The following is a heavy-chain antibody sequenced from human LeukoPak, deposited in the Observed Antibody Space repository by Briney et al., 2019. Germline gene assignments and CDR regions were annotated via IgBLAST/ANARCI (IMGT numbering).Heavy chain of an antibody. CDR1: GFTFSSYN. Sequence: GGSLRLSCAASGFTFSSYNMNWVRQAPGKGLEWVSSITSGSSYRFYADSVKGRFTISRDNAKNSLYLQMNSLRAEDTAVYYCARAAGEMATIRYWGQGTLVTVSS. CDR3: ARAAGEMATIRY. V-gene: IGHV3-21*01. D-gene: IGHD5-24*01. CDR2: ITSGSSYR. J-gene: IGHJ4*02.